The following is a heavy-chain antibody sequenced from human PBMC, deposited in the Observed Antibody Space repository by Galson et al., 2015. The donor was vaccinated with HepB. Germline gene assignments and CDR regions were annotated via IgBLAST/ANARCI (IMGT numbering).Heavy chain of an antibody. CDR1: GYSFTNYG. CDR2: ISGYSGDA. CDR3: ARARYSSSPTDY. J-gene: IGHJ4*02. D-gene: IGHD2-15*01. Sequence: SVKVSCKASGYSFTNYGVSWVRRAPGQGLEWMGWISGYSGDANYAQNLQGRVTMTTETSTKTAYMELKSLKSDDTAVYYCARARYSSSPTDYWGQGTLVTVSS. V-gene: IGHV1-18*01.